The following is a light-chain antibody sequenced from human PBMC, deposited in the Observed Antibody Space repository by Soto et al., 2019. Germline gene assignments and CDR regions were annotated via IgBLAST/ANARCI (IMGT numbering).Light chain of an antibody. Sequence: QSALTQPASLSGSPGQSITISCTGTSSDVGAYNYVSWYQQHPDKAPKLLIFEVTNRPSGVSGRFSGSKSGITASLSISGLQPEDEADYYCTSYSSSSPVLFGGGTKLTVL. CDR3: TSYSSSSPVL. CDR2: EVT. CDR1: SSDVGAYNY. J-gene: IGLJ2*01. V-gene: IGLV2-14*01.